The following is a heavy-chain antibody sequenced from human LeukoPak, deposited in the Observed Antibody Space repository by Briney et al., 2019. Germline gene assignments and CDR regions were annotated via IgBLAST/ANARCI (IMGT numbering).Heavy chain of an antibody. CDR1: GFTFSRHA. CDR2: ITSSGSYR. V-gene: IGHV3-21*01. CDR3: ASENIVTTSGALFDY. Sequence: PGGSLRLFCAASGFTFSRHAMNWVRQAPGEGLEWVSSITSSGSYRYHSDSVKGRFTISRDNAKNSLYLQMNSLRVEDTAVYYCASENIVTTSGALFDYWGQGTLVTVSS. D-gene: IGHD5-12*01. J-gene: IGHJ4*02.